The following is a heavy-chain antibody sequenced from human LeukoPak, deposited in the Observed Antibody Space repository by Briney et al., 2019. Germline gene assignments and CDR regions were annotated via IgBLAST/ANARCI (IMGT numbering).Heavy chain of an antibody. CDR3: ATPPPAGWGSLPNYYFDY. D-gene: IGHD4/OR15-4a*01. CDR2: IIPILGIA. CDR1: GGTFSSYA. V-gene: IGHV1-69*04. J-gene: IGHJ4*02. Sequence: PLASVKVSCKASGGTFSSYAISWVRQAPGQGLEWMGRIIPILGIANYAQKFQGRVTITADKSTSTAYMELSSLRSEDTAVYYCATPPPAGWGSLPNYYFDYWGQGTLVTVSS.